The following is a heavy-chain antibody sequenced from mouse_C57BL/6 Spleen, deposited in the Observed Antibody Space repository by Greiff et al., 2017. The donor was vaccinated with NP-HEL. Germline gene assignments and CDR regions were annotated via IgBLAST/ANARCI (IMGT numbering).Heavy chain of an antibody. D-gene: IGHD2-3*01. Sequence: VQLQQSGPELVKPGASVKISCKASGYSFTDYNMNWVKQSNGKSLEWIGVINPNYGTTCYNQKFKGKATLTVAKSSSTAYMQLNSLTSEDSAVYYCASYDGYYLYAMDYWGQGTSVTVSS. CDR3: ASYDGYYLYAMDY. V-gene: IGHV1-39*01. CDR2: INPNYGTT. CDR1: GYSFTDYN. J-gene: IGHJ4*01.